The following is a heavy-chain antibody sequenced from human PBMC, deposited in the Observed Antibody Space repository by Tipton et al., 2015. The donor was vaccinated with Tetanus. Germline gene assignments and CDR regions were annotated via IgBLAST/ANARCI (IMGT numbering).Heavy chain of an antibody. CDR2: IFPSDSET. J-gene: IGHJ5*02. Sequence: QLVQSGPEVKKPGESLKISCKGSGYRFTSQWIGWVRQMPGKGLEYMGIIFPSDSETRYNPTFRGQVTMSVDKATNTAYLQWSSLVASDSAVYYCARHGSIGARQNRFDAWGQGTPVTVSS. V-gene: IGHV5-51*01. CDR1: GYRFTSQW. D-gene: IGHD6-6*01. CDR3: ARHGSIGARQNRFDA.